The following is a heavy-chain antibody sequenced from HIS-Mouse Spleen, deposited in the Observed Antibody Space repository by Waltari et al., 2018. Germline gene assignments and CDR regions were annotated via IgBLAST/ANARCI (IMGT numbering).Heavy chain of an antibody. CDR2: ISYDGSNK. Sequence: QVQLVESGGGVVQPGRSLRLSCAASGFTFSSYAMHWVRQAPGKGLEWVAVISYDGSNKYYADSGKGRFTISRDNSKHTLYLQMNSLRAEDTAVYYCARDGEPEAFDIWGQGTMVTVSS. CDR3: ARDGEPEAFDI. J-gene: IGHJ3*02. V-gene: IGHV3-30-3*01. CDR1: GFTFSSYA. D-gene: IGHD4-17*01.